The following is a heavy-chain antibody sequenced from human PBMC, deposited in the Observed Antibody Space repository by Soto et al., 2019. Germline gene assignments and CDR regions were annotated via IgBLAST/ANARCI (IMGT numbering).Heavy chain of an antibody. CDR3: ARDTVVVPATVYYYYYGMDV. Sequence: ASVKVSCKASGGTFSSYTISWVRQAPGQGLEWMGRIIPILGIANYAQKFQGRVTITADKSTSTAYMELSSLRSEDTAVYYCARDTVVVPATVYYYYYGMDVWGQGTTVTVSS. V-gene: IGHV1-69*04. D-gene: IGHD2-2*01. J-gene: IGHJ6*02. CDR1: GGTFSSYT. CDR2: IIPILGIA.